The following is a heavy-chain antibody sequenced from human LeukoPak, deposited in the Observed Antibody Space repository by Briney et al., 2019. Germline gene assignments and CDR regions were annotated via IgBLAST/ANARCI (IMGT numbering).Heavy chain of an antibody. V-gene: IGHV4-34*01. CDR1: GGSFSDYY. D-gene: IGHD1-26*01. CDR2: INHSGST. J-gene: IGHJ3*02. CDR3: AREEWALQKGAFDI. Sequence: SSETLSLTCAVYGGSFSDYYWSWIRQPPGKGLEWIGEINHSGSTNYNPSLKSRVTISVDTSKNQFSLKLSSVTAADTAVYYCAREEWALQKGAFDIWGQGTLVTVSS.